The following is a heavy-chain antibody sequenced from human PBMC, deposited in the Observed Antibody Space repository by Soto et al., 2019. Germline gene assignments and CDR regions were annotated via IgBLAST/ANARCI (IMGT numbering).Heavy chain of an antibody. V-gene: IGHV1-8*01. CDR3: ARAAAVSYYYYYMDV. CDR2: MNPNSGNT. D-gene: IGHD6-13*01. CDR1: GYTFTSYD. J-gene: IGHJ6*03. Sequence: AGPPVKVSCKASGYTFTSYDINWVRQATGQGLEWMGWMNPNSGNTGYAQKFQGRVTMTRNTSISTAYMELSSLRSEDTAVYYCARAAAVSYYYYYMDVWGKGTTVTV.